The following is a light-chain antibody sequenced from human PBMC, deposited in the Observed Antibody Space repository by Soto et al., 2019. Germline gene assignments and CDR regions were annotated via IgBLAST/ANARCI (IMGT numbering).Light chain of an antibody. V-gene: IGLV2-8*01. CDR1: SSDIGGYNY. J-gene: IGLJ1*01. CDR3: RSYAGSNNYV. CDR2: EVS. Sequence: QSVLTQPPSASGSPGQSVTISCTGTSSDIGGYNYVSWYQQHPGKAPKLMIYEVSKRPSGVPDRFSGSKSGNTASLTVSGLQAEDEADYYCRSYAGSNNYVSGSGTNVTVL.